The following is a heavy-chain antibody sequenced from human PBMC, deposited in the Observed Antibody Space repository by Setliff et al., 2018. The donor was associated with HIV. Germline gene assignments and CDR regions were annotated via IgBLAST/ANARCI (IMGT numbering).Heavy chain of an antibody. V-gene: IGHV4-31*03. Sequence: SETLSLTCTVSGDSISSGGSYWSWIRQHPGKGLEWCGYIYYSGSTSYNPSLKSRVTISVDTSKNQFSLKLSSVTAADTAVYYCAREDGGGTYSSRWYNPGGWFDPWGQGTLVTVSS. CDR1: GDSISSGGSY. J-gene: IGHJ5*02. CDR3: AREDGGGTYSSRWYNPGGWFDP. CDR2: IYYSGST. D-gene: IGHD6-13*01.